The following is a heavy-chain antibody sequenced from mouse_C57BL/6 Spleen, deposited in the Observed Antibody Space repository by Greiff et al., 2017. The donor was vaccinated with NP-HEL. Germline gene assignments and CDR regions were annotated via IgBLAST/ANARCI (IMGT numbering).Heavy chain of an antibody. V-gene: IGHV2-6-1*01. CDR1: GFSLTSYG. CDR2: IWSDGST. J-gene: IGHJ4*01. Sequence: QVQLKESGPGLVAPSQSLSITCTVSGFSLTSYGVHWVRQPPGKGLEWLVVIWSDGSTTYNSALKSRLSISKDNSKSQVFLKMNSLQTDDTAMYYCARHPSMVTTNDYAMDYWGQGTSVTVSS. D-gene: IGHD2-10*02. CDR3: ARHPSMVTTNDYAMDY.